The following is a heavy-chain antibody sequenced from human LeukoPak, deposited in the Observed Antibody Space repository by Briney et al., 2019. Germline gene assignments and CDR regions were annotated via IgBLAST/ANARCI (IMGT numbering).Heavy chain of an antibody. CDR2: IYYSGST. D-gene: IGHD3-10*01. CDR1: GGSISSGGSGGYY. J-gene: IGHJ4*02. CDR3: ARDRGDYLDY. Sequence: SETLSLTCTVSGGSISSGGSGGYYWSWIRQHPGKGLEWIRYIYYSGSTNYNPSLNSRVTISVDTSKNQFSLKLSSVTAADTAVYYCARDRGDYLDYWGQGTLVTVSS. V-gene: IGHV4-31*03.